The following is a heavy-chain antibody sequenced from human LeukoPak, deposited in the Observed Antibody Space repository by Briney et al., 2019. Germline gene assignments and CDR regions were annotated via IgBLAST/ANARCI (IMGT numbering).Heavy chain of an antibody. CDR3: AKLESGLCGDYVYFTVPDVDY. CDR1: GFTFSSYG. V-gene: IGHV3-30*02. CDR2: IRYDGSNK. J-gene: IGHJ4*02. D-gene: IGHD4-17*01. Sequence: GGSLRLSCAASGFTFSSYGMHWVRQAPGKGLEWVAFIRYDGSNKYYADSVKGRFTISRDNSKNTLYLQMNSLRAEDTAVYYCAKLESGLCGDYVYFTVPDVDYWGQGTLVTVSS.